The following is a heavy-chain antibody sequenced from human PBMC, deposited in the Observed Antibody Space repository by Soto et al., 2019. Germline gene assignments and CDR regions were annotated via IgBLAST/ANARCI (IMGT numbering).Heavy chain of an antibody. Sequence: ASVKVSCKASGYTFTSYDINWVRQATGQGLEWMGWMNPNRGNTGYAQKFQGRVTMTRNTSISTAYMELSSLRSEDTAVYYCARGPSIAASLSYWGQGTLVTVSS. CDR2: MNPNRGNT. D-gene: IGHD6-13*01. CDR1: GYTFTSYD. CDR3: ARGPSIAASLSY. J-gene: IGHJ4*02. V-gene: IGHV1-8*02.